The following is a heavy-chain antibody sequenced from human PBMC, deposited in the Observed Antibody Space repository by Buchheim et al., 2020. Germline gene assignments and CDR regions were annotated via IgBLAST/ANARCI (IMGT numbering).Heavy chain of an antibody. Sequence: EEQLVESGGGLVQPGGSLRLACRASGFIFSGAAVHWVRQASGKGLEWVGRIRSKTNSYATAYAASVKGRFIISRDDSKNTAYLQMNSLKPEDTAVYYCLRPSVGYCSDGACYNFYYYGSDIWGQGTT. CDR3: LRPSVGYCSDGACYNFYYYGSDI. CDR2: IRSKTNSYAT. CDR1: GFIFSGAA. D-gene: IGHD2-15*01. J-gene: IGHJ6*02. V-gene: IGHV3-73*02.